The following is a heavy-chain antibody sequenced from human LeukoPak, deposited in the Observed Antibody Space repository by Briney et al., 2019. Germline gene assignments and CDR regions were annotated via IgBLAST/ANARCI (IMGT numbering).Heavy chain of an antibody. D-gene: IGHD6-6*01. V-gene: IGHV3-48*04. CDR3: ARSGYSRVAARPLGYFDY. CDR2: ISSSSSTI. J-gene: IGHJ4*02. Sequence: PGGSLRLSCAASGFTFSSYSMNWVRQAPGKGLEWVSYISSSSSTIYYADSVKGRFTISRDNAKNSLYLQMNSLRAEDTAVYYCARSGYSRVAARPLGYFDYWGQGTLVTVSS. CDR1: GFTFSSYS.